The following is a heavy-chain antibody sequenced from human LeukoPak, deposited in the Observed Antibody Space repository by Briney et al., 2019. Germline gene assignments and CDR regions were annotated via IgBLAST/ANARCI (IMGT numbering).Heavy chain of an antibody. V-gene: IGHV3-23*01. Sequence: PSGGSLRLSCAASGFTFSSYAMNWVRQAPGKGLEWVSTISGSGYSTYYADSVKGRFTISRDNSKNTLSLQMNSLRAEDTAVYYCAKDPLTGTTGDGFDIWGQGTMVTVSS. CDR1: GFTFSSYA. CDR3: AKDPLTGTTGDGFDI. CDR2: ISGSGYST. J-gene: IGHJ3*02. D-gene: IGHD1-20*01.